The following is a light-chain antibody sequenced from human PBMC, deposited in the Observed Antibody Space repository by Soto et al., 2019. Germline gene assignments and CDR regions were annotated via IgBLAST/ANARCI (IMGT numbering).Light chain of an antibody. Sequence: EIVLTQSPGTLSLSPGERATLSCRASQSVSSSYLAWYQQKPGQAPRLLIYGASSRATGIPDRFSGSGSGTDFTITISRLEPEDFSVYYCQKYGSSYTFGQGTKLEIK. J-gene: IGKJ2*01. CDR1: QSVSSSY. CDR3: QKYGSSYT. V-gene: IGKV3-20*01. CDR2: GAS.